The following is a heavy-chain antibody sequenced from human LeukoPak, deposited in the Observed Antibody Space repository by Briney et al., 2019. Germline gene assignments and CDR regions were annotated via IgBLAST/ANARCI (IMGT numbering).Heavy chain of an antibody. CDR2: INSDGSGT. V-gene: IGHV3-74*01. CDR3: ARVYSSGWQFDY. D-gene: IGHD6-19*01. Sequence: GGSLRLSCAASGFTFSSYWMDWVRQAPGKGLVWVSRINSDGSGTSYADSVKGRFTISIDNAKNTLYLQMNSLRAEDTAVYYCARVYSSGWQFDYWGQGTLVTVSS. CDR1: GFTFSSYW. J-gene: IGHJ4*02.